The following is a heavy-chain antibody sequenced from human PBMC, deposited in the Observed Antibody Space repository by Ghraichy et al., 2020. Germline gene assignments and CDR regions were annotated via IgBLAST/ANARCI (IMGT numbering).Heavy chain of an antibody. CDR2: INAGNGNT. D-gene: IGHD1-26*01. CDR3: ARAAWVVGATPFDY. J-gene: IGHJ4*02. V-gene: IGHV1-3*01. Sequence: ASVKVSCKASGYTFTSYAMHWVRQAPGQRLEWMGWINAGNGNTKYSQKFQGRVTITRDTSASTAYMELSSLRSEDTAVYYCARAAWVVGATPFDYWGQGTLVTVSS. CDR1: GYTFTSYA.